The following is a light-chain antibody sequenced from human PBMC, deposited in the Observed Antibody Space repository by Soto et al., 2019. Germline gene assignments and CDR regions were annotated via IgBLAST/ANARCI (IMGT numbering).Light chain of an antibody. J-gene: IGKJ1*01. CDR3: RQYNKWPRT. CDR2: DAS. V-gene: IGKV3-15*01. Sequence: ETVMTQSPATLSVSPGERATLSCRASQSVSSALAWYQQKPGLPPRLLIYDASTRATGIPARFSGSGSGTDFTLTISSLQSQDFAVYYCRQYNKWPRTFGQGTKVDIK. CDR1: QSVSSA.